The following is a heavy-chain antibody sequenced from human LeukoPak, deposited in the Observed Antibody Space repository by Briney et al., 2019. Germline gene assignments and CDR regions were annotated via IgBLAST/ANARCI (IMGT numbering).Heavy chain of an antibody. Sequence: TGESLKISCQGSGYIFPNYWIGWVRQMPGKGLEWMGIIYPGDSDTTYRPSFQGQATISADKSINTVYLQWNSLKASDTAMYYCARRAGNYEGFYFDNWGQGTLVTVSS. J-gene: IGHJ4*02. CDR1: GYIFPNYW. V-gene: IGHV5-51*01. D-gene: IGHD3-3*01. CDR2: IYPGDSDT. CDR3: ARRAGNYEGFYFDN.